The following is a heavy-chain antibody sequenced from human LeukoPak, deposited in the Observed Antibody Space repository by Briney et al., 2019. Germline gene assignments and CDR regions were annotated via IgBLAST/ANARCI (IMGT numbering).Heavy chain of an antibody. V-gene: IGHV2-5*02. Sequence: SGPTLLKPTQTLTLTFTFSGFSLSTSGVGVGWIRQPPGKALEWLALIYWDDDKRYSPSLKSRLTITKDTSKNQVVLTMTNMDPVDTATYYCAHQNRWLLIGEYFDYWGQGTLVTVSS. CDR3: AHQNRWLLIGEYFDY. CDR2: IYWDDDK. D-gene: IGHD5-24*01. J-gene: IGHJ4*02. CDR1: GFSLSTSGVG.